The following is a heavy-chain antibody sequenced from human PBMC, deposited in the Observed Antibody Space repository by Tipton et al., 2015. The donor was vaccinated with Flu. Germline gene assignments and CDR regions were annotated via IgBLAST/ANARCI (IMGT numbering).Heavy chain of an antibody. CDR1: GDSINNHY. J-gene: IGHJ4*02. V-gene: IGHV4-59*08. CDR2: IYSTGST. Sequence: TLSLTCTASGDSINNHYWSWIRQPPGKGLEWIGYIYSTGSTTYNPSLQSRVTISLDTSKDQFSLRLYPVTAADTALYYCARRASSGSWYFFDYWGQGLLVTVSS. D-gene: IGHD6-13*01. CDR3: ARRASSGSWYFFDY.